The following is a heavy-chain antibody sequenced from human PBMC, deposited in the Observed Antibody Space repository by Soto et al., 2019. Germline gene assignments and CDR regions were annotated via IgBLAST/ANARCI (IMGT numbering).Heavy chain of an antibody. CDR1: GFTFSSYD. CDR3: ARAVDYSNYGYAFDI. J-gene: IGHJ3*02. Sequence: GGSLRLSCAASGFTFSSYDTHWVRQDTGKGLEWVSAIGTAGDTYYPGSVKGRFTISRENAENSLYLQMNRLRAGDTAVYYCARAVDYSNYGYAFDIWGQGTMVTVSS. CDR2: IGTAGDT. D-gene: IGHD4-4*01. V-gene: IGHV3-13*01.